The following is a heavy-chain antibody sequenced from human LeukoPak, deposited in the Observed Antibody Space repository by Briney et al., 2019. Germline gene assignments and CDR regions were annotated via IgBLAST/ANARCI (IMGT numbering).Heavy chain of an antibody. CDR3: ARVAVTDYYGSGSNWFDP. D-gene: IGHD3-10*01. J-gene: IGHJ5*02. CDR2: IIPILGIA. CDR1: GGTFSSYA. Sequence: SVKVSCKASGGTFSSYAISWVRQAPGQGLEWMGRIIPILGIANYAQKFQGRVTITAGKSTSTAYMELSSLRSEDTAVYYCARVAVTDYYGSGSNWFDPWGQGTLVTVSS. V-gene: IGHV1-69*04.